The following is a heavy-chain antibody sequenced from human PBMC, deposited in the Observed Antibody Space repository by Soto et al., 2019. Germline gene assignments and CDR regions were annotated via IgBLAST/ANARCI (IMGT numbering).Heavy chain of an antibody. V-gene: IGHV3-21*01. J-gene: IGHJ4*02. CDR1: GFTFSSYS. D-gene: IGHD3-9*01. CDR3: ARDLLRYFDWLPDPGDYFDY. CDR2: ISSSSSYI. Sequence: EVQLVESGGGLVKPGGSLRLSCAASGFTFSSYSMNWVRQAPGKGLEWVSSISSSSSYIYYADSVKGRFTISRDNAKNSLYLQMNSLRAEDTAVYYCARDLLRYFDWLPDPGDYFDYWGQGTLVTVSS.